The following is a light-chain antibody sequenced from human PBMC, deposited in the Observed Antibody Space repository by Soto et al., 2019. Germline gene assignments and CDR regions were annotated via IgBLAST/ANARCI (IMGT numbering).Light chain of an antibody. Sequence: QSALTQPASVSGSPGQSITISCTGTSRDVGAYKLVSWYQQHPGKAPKLIIYEVGERPSGASNRFSGSKSGNTASLTISGLQAGDEAYYNGGSYAGGSRVFGTGTKVPVL. CDR3: GSYAGGSRV. CDR2: EVG. V-gene: IGLV2-23*02. CDR1: SRDVGAYKL. J-gene: IGLJ1*01.